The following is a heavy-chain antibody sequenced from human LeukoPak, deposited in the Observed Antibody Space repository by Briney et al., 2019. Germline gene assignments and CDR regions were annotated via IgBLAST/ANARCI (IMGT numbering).Heavy chain of an antibody. CDR3: ARDRLPSSTSSFDY. Sequence: PGGSLRLSCAPSGLTFSSYSMNWVRQAPGKGLEWVSSISSSSTYIYYADSVKGRFTISRDNAKNSLYLQMSSLRAEDTAVYYCARDRLPSSTSSFDYWGQGTLVTVSS. CDR2: ISSSSTYI. J-gene: IGHJ4*02. CDR1: GLTFSSYS. V-gene: IGHV3-21*01. D-gene: IGHD2-2*01.